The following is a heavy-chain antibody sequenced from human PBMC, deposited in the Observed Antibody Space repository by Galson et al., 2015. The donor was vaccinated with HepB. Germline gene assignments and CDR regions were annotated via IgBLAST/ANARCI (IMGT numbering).Heavy chain of an antibody. CDR1: GGTFSSYA. CDR3: ARGDSGESFGYWYFDL. Sequence: SVKVSCKASGGTFSSYAISWVRQAPGQGPEWMGGIIPILGIANYAQKFQGRVTITADKSTSTAYMELSSLRSEDTAVYYCARGDSGESFGYWYFDLWGRGTLVTVSS. CDR2: IIPILGIA. J-gene: IGHJ2*01. V-gene: IGHV1-69*10. D-gene: IGHD3-10*01.